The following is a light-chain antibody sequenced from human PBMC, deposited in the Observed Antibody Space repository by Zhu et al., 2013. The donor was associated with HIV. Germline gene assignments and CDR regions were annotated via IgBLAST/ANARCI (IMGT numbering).Light chain of an antibody. Sequence: QSVLTQPPSVSAAPGQKVTISCSGRSSNIGNNYVSWYQQLPGTAPKVLIYDNDKRPSGIPDRFSGSKSGTSATLGITGLQTGDEADYYCGTWDSSLSVGVFGGGTKLTVL. CDR2: DND. CDR1: SSNIGNNY. CDR3: GTWDSSLSVGV. V-gene: IGLV1-51*01. J-gene: IGLJ2*01.